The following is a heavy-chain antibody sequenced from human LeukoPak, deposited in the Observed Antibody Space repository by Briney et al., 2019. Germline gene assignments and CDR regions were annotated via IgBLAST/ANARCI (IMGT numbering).Heavy chain of an antibody. D-gene: IGHD3-10*01. CDR1: GYTFTNYG. Sequence: ASVRVSCKASGYTFTNYGISWVRQAPGQGLVWMGWICTDSGHTNYAQKLQGRVTMTTDTSTSTAYMELRSLRSDDTAVYYCARMRSGSFDYWGQGTLVTVSS. V-gene: IGHV1-18*01. J-gene: IGHJ4*02. CDR2: ICTDSGHT. CDR3: ARMRSGSFDY.